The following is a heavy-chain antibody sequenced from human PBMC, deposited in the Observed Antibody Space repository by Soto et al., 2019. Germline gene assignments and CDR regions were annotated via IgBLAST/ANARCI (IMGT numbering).Heavy chain of an antibody. Sequence: GGSLRLSCAASGFTFSNAWMNWVRQAPGKGLEWVGRIKSKTDAGTTDYAASVKGRFTISRDDSKNTLYLQVSSLKTEDTAVYYCTTDEYYDSSGYYRDYWGQGTLVTVSS. D-gene: IGHD3-22*01. CDR1: GFTFSNAW. J-gene: IGHJ4*02. CDR3: TTDEYYDSSGYYRDY. CDR2: IKSKTDAGTT. V-gene: IGHV3-15*07.